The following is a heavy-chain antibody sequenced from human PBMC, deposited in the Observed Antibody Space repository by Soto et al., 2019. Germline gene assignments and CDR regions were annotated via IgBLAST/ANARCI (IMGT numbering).Heavy chain of an antibody. CDR2: IYTSGST. CDR1: GASISSYY. CDR3: AREGGTYPYYYYAMDV. J-gene: IGHJ6*02. D-gene: IGHD1-26*01. Sequence: QVQLQESGPGLVKPSETLSLTCTVSGASISSYYCSWIRQPAGKGLEWIGRIYTSGSTNYNPSLKSRLTMSVDTSNNQFSLKLSSVTAADTGVYYCAREGGTYPYYYYAMDVWGQGATVTVSS. V-gene: IGHV4-4*07.